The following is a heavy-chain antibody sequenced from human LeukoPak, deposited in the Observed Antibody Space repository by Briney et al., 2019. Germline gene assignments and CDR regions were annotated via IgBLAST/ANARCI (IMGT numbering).Heavy chain of an antibody. CDR2: IKSDGITI. CDR3: ARDMDV. V-gene: IGHV3-74*01. Sequence: SGGSLRLSCAASGFTFSNYMMHWVRQAPGKGLVWVSRIKSDGITITYADSVKGRFTISRDNSKNTLYLQMNSLRAEDTAVYYCARDMDVWGQGTTVTVSS. CDR1: GFTFSNYM. J-gene: IGHJ6*02.